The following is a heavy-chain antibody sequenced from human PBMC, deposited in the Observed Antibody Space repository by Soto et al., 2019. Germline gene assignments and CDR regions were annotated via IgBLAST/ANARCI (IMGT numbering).Heavy chain of an antibody. J-gene: IGHJ6*02. CDR3: ARDSYYYDSSGYYADRNYYYYGMDV. V-gene: IGHV3-33*01. CDR1: GFTFSSYG. Sequence: GGSLRLSCAASGFTFSSYGMHWVRQAPGKGLEWVAVIWYDGSNKYYADSVKGRFTISRDNSKNTLYLQMNSLRAEDTAVYYCARDSYYYDSSGYYADRNYYYYGMDVWGQGTTVTVSS. CDR2: IWYDGSNK. D-gene: IGHD3-22*01.